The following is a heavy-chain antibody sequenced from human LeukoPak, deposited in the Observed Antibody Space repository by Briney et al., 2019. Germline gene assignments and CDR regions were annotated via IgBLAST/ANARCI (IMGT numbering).Heavy chain of an antibody. V-gene: IGHV4-59*01. Sequence: SETLSLTCTVSGGSISSYYWCWIRHPPGKGLEWVGYIYYSGSTNYNPSLKSRVTIAVVTSKTQISLKLSSVTAADTAVYYCAREIDYYDSSGYCGWFDPWGQGTLVTVSS. J-gene: IGHJ5*02. CDR3: AREIDYYDSSGYCGWFDP. D-gene: IGHD3-22*01. CDR2: IYYSGST. CDR1: GGSISSYY.